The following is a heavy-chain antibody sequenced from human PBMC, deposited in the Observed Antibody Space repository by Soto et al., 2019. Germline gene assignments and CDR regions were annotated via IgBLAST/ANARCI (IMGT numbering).Heavy chain of an antibody. CDR2: ISYSGST. J-gene: IGHJ4*02. V-gene: IGHV4-39*01. D-gene: IGHD6-13*01. Sequence: SETLSLTCPVSGGSISSGDYYWSWIRQPPGKGLEWIGSISYSGSTYYNPSLKSRVTISVDTSKNQFYLKLSSVTAADTPVYYCASHRIGAAGLEYYFDYWGQGTLVTVSS. CDR1: GGSISSGDYY. CDR3: ASHRIGAAGLEYYFDY.